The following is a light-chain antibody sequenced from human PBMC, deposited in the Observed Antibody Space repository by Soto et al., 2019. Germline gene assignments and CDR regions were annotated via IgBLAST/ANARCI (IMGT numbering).Light chain of an antibody. CDR1: QSISSY. J-gene: IGKJ4*01. CDR2: AAS. Sequence: DIQMTQSPSSLSASVGDRVTITCRASQSISSYLNWYQQKPGKAPKLLIYAASSLQSGVPSRFSGSGSGTDFTLTVSSLQPEDCATYSCQQSYSTPLTFGGGTKVDIK. CDR3: QQSYSTPLT. V-gene: IGKV1-39*01.